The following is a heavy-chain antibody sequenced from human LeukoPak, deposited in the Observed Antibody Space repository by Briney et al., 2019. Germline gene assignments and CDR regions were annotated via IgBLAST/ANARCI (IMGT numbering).Heavy chain of an antibody. CDR1: GGSISSGGYS. CDR2: IYHSGST. J-gene: IGHJ5*02. Sequence: PSQTLSLTCAVSGGSISSGGYSWSWIRQPPGKGLEWIGYIYHSGSTYYNPSLKSRVTKSVDRSKNQFSLKLSSVTAADTAVYYCARGGLYYYGSGSYVFDPWGQGTLVTVSS. CDR3: ARGGLYYYGSGSYVFDP. D-gene: IGHD3-10*01. V-gene: IGHV4-30-2*01.